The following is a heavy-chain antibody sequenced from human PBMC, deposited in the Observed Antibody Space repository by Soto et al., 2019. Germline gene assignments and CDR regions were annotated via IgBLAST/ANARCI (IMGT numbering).Heavy chain of an antibody. CDR1: GYTFTSYY. V-gene: IGHV1-8*02. CDR2: MNPNSGNT. D-gene: IGHD6-6*01. Sequence: ASVKVSCKASGYTFTSYYMHWVRQATGQGLEWMGRMNPNSGNTGYAQKFQGRVTMTRNTSISTAYMELSSLRSEDTAVYYCARGRRSSSSGAYYYYMDVWGKGTTVTVSS. CDR3: ARGRRSSSSGAYYYYMDV. J-gene: IGHJ6*03.